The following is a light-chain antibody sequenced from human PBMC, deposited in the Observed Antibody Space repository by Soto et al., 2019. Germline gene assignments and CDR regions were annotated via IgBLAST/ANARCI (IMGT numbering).Light chain of an antibody. Sequence: QSALTQPASVSGSPGQSITISCTGSSSDVGSYNLVSWYQQHPGKAPKLLIYEGTKRPSGVSIHFSGSKSGNTASLTISGLQAEDEADYYCCAYARSNTVVFGGGTKVTVL. V-gene: IGLV2-23*01. J-gene: IGLJ2*01. CDR3: CAYARSNTVV. CDR1: SSDVGSYNL. CDR2: EGT.